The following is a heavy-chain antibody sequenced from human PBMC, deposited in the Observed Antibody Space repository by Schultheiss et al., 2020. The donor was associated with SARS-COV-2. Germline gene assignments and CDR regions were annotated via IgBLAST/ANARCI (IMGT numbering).Heavy chain of an antibody. CDR1: GGSISSGGYY. D-gene: IGHD2-2*01. J-gene: IGHJ6*03. Sequence: SETLSLTCTVSGGSISSGGYYWSWIRQPPGKGLEWIGEINHSGSTNYNPSLKSRVTISVDTSKNQFSLKLSSVTAADTAVYYCASSTGGYYYYYMDVWGKGTTVTVSS. V-gene: IGHV4-61*08. CDR3: ASSTGGYYYYYMDV. CDR2: INHSGST.